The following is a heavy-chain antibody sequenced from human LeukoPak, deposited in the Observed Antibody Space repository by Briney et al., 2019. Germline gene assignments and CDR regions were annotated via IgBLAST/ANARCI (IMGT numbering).Heavy chain of an antibody. V-gene: IGHV1-2*06. CDR1: GYTFTGYY. Sequence: GASVKVSCKASGYTFTGYYMHWVRQAPGQGLEWMGRINPNSGGTNYAQKFQGRVTITRGTSISTAYMELSRLRSDDTAVYYCARGRTEKFLFDYWGQGTLVTVSS. CDR3: ARGRTEKFLFDY. CDR2: INPNSGGT. J-gene: IGHJ4*02.